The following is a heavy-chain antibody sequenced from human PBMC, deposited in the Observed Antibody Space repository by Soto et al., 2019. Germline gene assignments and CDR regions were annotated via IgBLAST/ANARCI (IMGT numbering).Heavy chain of an antibody. V-gene: IGHV1-46*01. J-gene: IGHJ5*02. Sequence: QVQLVQSGAEVTKPGASVTISCKASGYNFTTYYFHWVRQAPGHGLESMGIISPDGRGPIYPQNFQSRVSMTRDTSTSTVYLQLSSLRTEDTAVYFCARGSGYCTTKTCYFFAFDLWGQGTLVTVSS. D-gene: IGHD3-22*01. CDR2: ISPDGRGP. CDR1: GYNFTTYY. CDR3: ARGSGYCTTKTCYFFAFDL.